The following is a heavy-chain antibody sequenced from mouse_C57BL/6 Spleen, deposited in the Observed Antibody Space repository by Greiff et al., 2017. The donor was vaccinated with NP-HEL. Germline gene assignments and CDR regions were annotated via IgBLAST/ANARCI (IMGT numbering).Heavy chain of an antibody. V-gene: IGHV14-1*01. CDR2: IDPEDGDT. CDR3: TTSSGSGYYAMDY. Sequence: EVQRVESGAELVRPGASVKLSCTASGFNIKDYYMHWVKQRPEQGLEWIGRIDPEDGDTEYAPKFQGKATMTADTSSNTAYLQLSSLTSEDTAVYYCTTSSGSGYYAMDYWGQGTSVTVSS. J-gene: IGHJ4*01. CDR1: GFNIKDYY. D-gene: IGHD3-2*02.